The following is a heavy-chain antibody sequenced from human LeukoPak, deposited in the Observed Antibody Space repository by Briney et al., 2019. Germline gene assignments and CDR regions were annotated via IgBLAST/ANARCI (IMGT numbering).Heavy chain of an antibody. V-gene: IGHV4-4*02. CDR2: IYHSGST. CDR1: GGSISSSYW. CDR3: ATNSGWRFDY. J-gene: IGHJ4*02. D-gene: IGHD6-19*01. Sequence: SGTLSLTCAVSGGSISSSYWWSWVRQPPGKGLEWIGEIYHSGSTNYNPSLKSRVTNSVDKSKNQSSLKLSSVTAADTAVYYCATNSGWRFDYWGQGILVTVSS.